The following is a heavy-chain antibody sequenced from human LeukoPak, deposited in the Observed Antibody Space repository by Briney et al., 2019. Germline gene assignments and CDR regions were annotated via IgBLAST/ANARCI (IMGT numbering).Heavy chain of an antibody. CDR1: GGTFSSYA. Sequence: SVKVSCKASGGTFSSYAISWVRPAPGQGLEWMGGIIPIFGTANYAQKFQGRVTITADESTSTAYMELSSLKSEDTAVYYCASERRRDYDSRRFAFDIWGQGTMVTVSS. V-gene: IGHV1-69*13. CDR2: IIPIFGTA. D-gene: IGHD3-22*01. CDR3: ASERRRDYDSRRFAFDI. J-gene: IGHJ3*02.